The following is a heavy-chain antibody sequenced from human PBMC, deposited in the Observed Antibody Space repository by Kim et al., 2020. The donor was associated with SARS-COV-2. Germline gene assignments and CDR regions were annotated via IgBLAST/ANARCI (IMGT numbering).Heavy chain of an antibody. CDR2: ISSSSSYI. J-gene: IGHJ2*01. V-gene: IGHV3-21*01. CDR3: ARAAGATVTTFWYFDL. D-gene: IGHD4-17*01. Sequence: GGSLRLSCAASGFTFSSYSMNWVRQAPGKGLEWVSSISSSSSYIYYADSVKGRFTISRDNAKNSLYLQMNSLRAEDTAVYYCARAAGATVTTFWYFDLWGRGTLVTVSS. CDR1: GFTFSSYS.